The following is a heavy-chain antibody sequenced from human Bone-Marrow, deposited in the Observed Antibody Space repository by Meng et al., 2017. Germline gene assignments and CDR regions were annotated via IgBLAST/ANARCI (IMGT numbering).Heavy chain of an antibody. CDR2: ISSSSSYI. D-gene: IGHD5-24*01. Sequence: GESLKISCAASGFTFSSYSMNWVRQAPGKGLEWVSSISSSSSYIYYADSVKGRFTISRDNAKNSLYLQMNSLRAEDTAVYYCASGGGAVEMATITDYWGHGTLVTVSS. CDR1: GFTFSSYS. CDR3: ASGGGAVEMATITDY. V-gene: IGHV3-21*01. J-gene: IGHJ4*01.